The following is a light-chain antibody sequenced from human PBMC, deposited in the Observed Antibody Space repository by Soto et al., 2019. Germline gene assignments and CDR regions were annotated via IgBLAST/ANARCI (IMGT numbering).Light chain of an antibody. Sequence: EIVLTQSPGTLSLSPGERATLSCRASQSVSSKLAWYQQKPGQAPRLLFYGASTGATGIPARFSGSGSATEFTLSISSLQSEDFAVYYCQQYNNSPGTFGQGTKVEIK. CDR1: QSVSSK. V-gene: IGKV3-15*01. CDR3: QQYNNSPGT. CDR2: GAS. J-gene: IGKJ1*01.